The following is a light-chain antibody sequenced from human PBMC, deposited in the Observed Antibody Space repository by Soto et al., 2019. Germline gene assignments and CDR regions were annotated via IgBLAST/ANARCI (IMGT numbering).Light chain of an antibody. CDR2: EVS. Sequence: QSVLTQPPSVSFSPGHSITISCTGTSSDVGGYNYVSWYQQHPGKAPKLMIYEVSNRPSGVSNRFSGSKSGNTASLTISGLQAEDEADYYCSSYTSRGFGTGTNVTVL. CDR3: SSYTSRG. J-gene: IGLJ1*01. CDR1: SSDVGGYNY. V-gene: IGLV2-14*01.